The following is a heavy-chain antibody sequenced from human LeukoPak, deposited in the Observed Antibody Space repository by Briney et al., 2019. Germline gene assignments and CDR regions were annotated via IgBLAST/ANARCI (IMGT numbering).Heavy chain of an antibody. CDR2: IWYDGSNK. V-gene: IGHV3-33*06. Sequence: GGSLRLSCAASGFTFSSYGMHWVRQAPGKGLEWVAVIWYDGSNKYYADSVKGRFTISRDNSKNTLYLQMNSLRAEDTAVYYRAKDREYSGYDGGWFDPWGQGTLVTVSS. J-gene: IGHJ5*02. CDR3: AKDREYSGYDGGWFDP. D-gene: IGHD5-12*01. CDR1: GFTFSSYG.